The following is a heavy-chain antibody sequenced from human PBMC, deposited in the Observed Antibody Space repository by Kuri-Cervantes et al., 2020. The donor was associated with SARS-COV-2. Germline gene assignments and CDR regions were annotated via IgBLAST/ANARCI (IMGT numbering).Heavy chain of an antibody. D-gene: IGHD2-2*01. V-gene: IGHV3-33*08. CDR2: IWYDGSNK. CDR3: ASLGYCSSTSCRGVDV. Sequence: LTCAASGFTFSSYGMHWVRQAPGKGLEWVAVIWYDGSNKYYADSVKGRFTISRDNSKNTLYLQMNSLRAEDTAVYYCASLGYCSSTSCRGVDVWGQGTTVTVSS. CDR1: GFTFSSYG. J-gene: IGHJ6*02.